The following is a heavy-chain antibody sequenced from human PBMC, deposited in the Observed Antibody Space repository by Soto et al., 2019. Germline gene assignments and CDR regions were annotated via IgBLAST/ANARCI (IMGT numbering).Heavy chain of an antibody. J-gene: IGHJ4*02. D-gene: IGHD3-22*01. V-gene: IGHV1-69*01. CDR3: AREGASGSHIGY. CDR2: IIPIFGTA. CDR1: GGTFSSYA. Sequence: QVQLVQSGAEVKQPGSSVKVSCKASGGTFSSYAISWVRQAPGQGLEWMGGIIPIFGTANYAQKFQGRVTITADESTSTAYMELSSLRSADTAVYYCAREGASGSHIGYWGQGTLVTVSS.